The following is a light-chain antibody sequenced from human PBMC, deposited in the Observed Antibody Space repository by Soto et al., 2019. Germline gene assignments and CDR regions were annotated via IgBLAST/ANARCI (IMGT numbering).Light chain of an antibody. V-gene: IGKV3-11*01. Sequence: EIVLTQSPATVSLSPGERATLSCWASQSLSSYLAWYQQKPCQAPRLLIYDASNRANGIPARFTGSGSGTDFTLTISSLEPEDFAVYFCQQRAGWPPTFGGGTKVDIK. CDR2: DAS. J-gene: IGKJ4*01. CDR3: QQRAGWPPT. CDR1: QSLSSY.